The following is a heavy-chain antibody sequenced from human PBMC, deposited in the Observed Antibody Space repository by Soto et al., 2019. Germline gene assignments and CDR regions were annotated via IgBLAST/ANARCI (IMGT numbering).Heavy chain of an antibody. CDR3: ARGSTGTTFQDY. J-gene: IGHJ4*02. D-gene: IGHD1-7*01. CDR1: GYTFSSDY. CDR2: IIPILGIA. Sequence: SVKGSCKAAGYTFSSDYRYWVRQAPGQGLEWMGRIIPILGIANYAQKFQGRVTITADKSTSTAYMELSSLRSEDTAVYYCARGSTGTTFQDYWGQGTLVTVSS. V-gene: IGHV1-69*04.